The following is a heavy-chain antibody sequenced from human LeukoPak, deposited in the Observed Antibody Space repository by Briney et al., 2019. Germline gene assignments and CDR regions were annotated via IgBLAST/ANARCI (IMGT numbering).Heavy chain of an antibody. Sequence: PSETLSLTCAVYGGSFSGYYWSWIRQPPGKGLEWIGEINHSGSTNYNPSLKSRITISVDTSKNQFSLKLSSVTAADTAVYYCARGYEDIVVVPAATRGYYFDYWGQGTLVTVSS. CDR3: ARGYEDIVVVPAATRGYYFDY. V-gene: IGHV4-34*01. D-gene: IGHD2-2*01. CDR1: GGSFSGYY. J-gene: IGHJ4*02. CDR2: INHSGST.